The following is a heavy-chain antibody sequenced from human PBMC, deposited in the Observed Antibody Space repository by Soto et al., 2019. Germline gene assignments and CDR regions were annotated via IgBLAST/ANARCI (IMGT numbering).Heavy chain of an antibody. J-gene: IGHJ4*02. Sequence: HVRLVQSGAEVKKPGASVKVSCKASGYTFTIYGISWVRQAPGQGLEWMGWISAYNGNTNYVQNFQGRVTMTTDTSMTTAYMELRSLRSYDTAVYYCAISRDGYNQFDYWGQGTLVTVSS. CDR2: ISAYNGNT. CDR1: GYTFTIYG. D-gene: IGHD5-12*01. CDR3: AISRDGYNQFDY. V-gene: IGHV1-18*01.